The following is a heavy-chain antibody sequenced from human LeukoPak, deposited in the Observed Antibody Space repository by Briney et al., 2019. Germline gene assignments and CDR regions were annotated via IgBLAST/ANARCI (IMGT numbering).Heavy chain of an antibody. Sequence: SETLSLTYTVSGGSISSYYWSWIRQPPGKGLEWIGEINHSGSTNYNPSLKSRVTISVDTSKNQFSLKLSSVTAADTAVYCCARGGYCSGGSCYSTLTGYYYYGMDVWGQGTTVTVSS. CDR2: INHSGST. CDR3: ARGGYCSGGSCYSTLTGYYYYGMDV. D-gene: IGHD2-15*01. V-gene: IGHV4-34*01. J-gene: IGHJ6*02. CDR1: GGSISSYY.